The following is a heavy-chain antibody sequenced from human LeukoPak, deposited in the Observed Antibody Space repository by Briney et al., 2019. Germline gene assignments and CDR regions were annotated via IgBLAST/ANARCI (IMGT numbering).Heavy chain of an antibody. D-gene: IGHD2-2*01. CDR3: ARAYCSSTSCFNL. Sequence: GASVKVSCKASGYTFTGYYIHWVRQAPGQGLEWMGWINPNTGGTNYAQKFQGRVTMTRDSSISTAYMELSRLRSDDTAVYYCARAYCSSTSCFNLWGPGTLVTVFS. V-gene: IGHV1-2*02. CDR1: GYTFTGYY. J-gene: IGHJ4*02. CDR2: INPNTGGT.